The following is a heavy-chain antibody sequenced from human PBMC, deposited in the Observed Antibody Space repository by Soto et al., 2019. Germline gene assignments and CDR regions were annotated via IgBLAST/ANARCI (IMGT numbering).Heavy chain of an antibody. CDR1: GYIFTGYY. Sequence: QVQLVQSGAEVKKPGASVKVSCKASGYIFTGYYMHWLRQAPGQGLEWMGWFNPNSGGTKYAQKFQGRLTMTNETSINTACMELGGLISDHTAVYHWARGDFDRSANYTAGWFDPWGQGTLVTV. CDR3: ARGDFDRSANYTAGWFDP. CDR2: FNPNSGGT. J-gene: IGHJ5*02. V-gene: IGHV1-2*02. D-gene: IGHD3-22*01.